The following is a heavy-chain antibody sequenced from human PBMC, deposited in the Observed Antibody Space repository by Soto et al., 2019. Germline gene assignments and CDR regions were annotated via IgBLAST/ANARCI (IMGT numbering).Heavy chain of an antibody. J-gene: IGHJ6*03. CDR3: ARVATPWTWRQLWPIYYYYYIDV. CDR2: MNPNSGNT. D-gene: IGHD5-18*01. Sequence: ASVKVSCKASGYTFTSYDINWVRQATGQGLEWMGWMNPNSGNTGYAQKFQGRVTMTRNTSISTAYMELSSLRSEDTAVYYCARVATPWTWRQLWPIYYYYYIDVRGKGTTVTVSS. V-gene: IGHV1-8*01. CDR1: GYTFTSYD.